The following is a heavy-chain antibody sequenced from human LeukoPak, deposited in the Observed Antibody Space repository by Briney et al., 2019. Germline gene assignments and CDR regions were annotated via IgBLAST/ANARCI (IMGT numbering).Heavy chain of an antibody. Sequence: PGGSLRLSCAASGFTFSSYWMSWVRQAPGKGLEWVANIKQDGSEKYYVDSVKGRFTISRDNAKNSLYLQMNGLRAEDTAVYYCARVRRGPYYYYYMDVWGKGTTVTVSS. D-gene: IGHD1-14*01. J-gene: IGHJ6*03. V-gene: IGHV3-7*01. CDR2: IKQDGSEK. CDR1: GFTFSSYW. CDR3: ARVRRGPYYYYYMDV.